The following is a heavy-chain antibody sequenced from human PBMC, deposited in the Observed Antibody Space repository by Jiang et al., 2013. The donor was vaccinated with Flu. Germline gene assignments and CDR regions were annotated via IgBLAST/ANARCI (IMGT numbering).Heavy chain of an antibody. CDR3: ARDLGPTTTDAFDI. CDR2: IYYSGST. CDR1: GGSISSYY. J-gene: IGHJ3*02. D-gene: IGHD1-1*01. V-gene: IGHV4-59*01. Sequence: GPGLVKPSETLSLTCTVSGGSISSYYWSWIRQPPGKGLEWIGYIYYSGSTNYNPSLKSRVTISVDTSKNQFSLKLSSVTAADTAVYYCARDLGPTTTDAFDIWGQGTMVTVSS.